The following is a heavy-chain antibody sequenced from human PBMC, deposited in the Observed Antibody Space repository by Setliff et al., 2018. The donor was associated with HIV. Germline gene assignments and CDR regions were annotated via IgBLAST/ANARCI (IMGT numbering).Heavy chain of an antibody. V-gene: IGHV7-4-1*02. D-gene: IGHD4-17*01. CDR1: GYTFINYA. CDR3: ARGPYSYGDNAHWFDP. J-gene: IGHJ5*02. Sequence: ASVKVSCKASGYTFINYAMNWVRQAPGQGLEWMGWINTHTGSPTYAQAFTGRFVFYMEVSSLTSEDTAVYYCARGPYSYGDNAHWFDPWGQGTLVTVSS. CDR2: INTHTGSP.